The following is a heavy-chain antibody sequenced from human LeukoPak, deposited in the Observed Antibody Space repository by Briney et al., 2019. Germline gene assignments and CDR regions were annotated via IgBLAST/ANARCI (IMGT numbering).Heavy chain of an antibody. J-gene: IGHJ3*01. Sequence: GGSLRLSCAASGFTFSSYAMSWVRQAPGKGLEWVSAISGSGGSTYYADSVKGRFTISRDNSKNTLYLQMNSLRAEDTAVYYCAGESSVTTSHSALNVWGQGALVTVSS. CDR2: ISGSGGST. CDR1: GFTFSSYA. V-gene: IGHV3-23*01. D-gene: IGHD3-22*01. CDR3: AGESSVTTSHSALNV.